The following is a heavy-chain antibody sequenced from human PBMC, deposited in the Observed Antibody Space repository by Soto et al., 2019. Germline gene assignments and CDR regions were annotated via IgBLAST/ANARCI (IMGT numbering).Heavy chain of an antibody. Sequence: ASVKVSCKASGYTFTSYGISWVRQAPGQGLEWMGWISAYNGNTNYAQKIQGRVTMTTDTSTSTAYMELRSLRSDDTAVYYCARWRAAAATSDYYYYGMDVWGQGTTVTVSS. CDR2: ISAYNGNT. CDR1: GYTFTSYG. J-gene: IGHJ6*02. V-gene: IGHV1-18*01. D-gene: IGHD6-25*01. CDR3: ARWRAAAATSDYYYYGMDV.